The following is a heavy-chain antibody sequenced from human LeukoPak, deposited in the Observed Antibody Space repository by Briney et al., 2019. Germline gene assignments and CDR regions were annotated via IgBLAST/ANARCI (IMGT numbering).Heavy chain of an antibody. Sequence: ASVKVSCKASGYTFTSYYMHWVRQAPGQGLEWMGIINPSGGGTSYAQKFQGRVTMTRDTSTSTVYMELSSLRSEDTAVYYCARDPSGGYDSSGYYGAFDIWGQGTMITVSS. J-gene: IGHJ3*02. CDR1: GYTFTSYY. D-gene: IGHD3-22*01. V-gene: IGHV1-46*01. CDR2: INPSGGGT. CDR3: ARDPSGGYDSSGYYGAFDI.